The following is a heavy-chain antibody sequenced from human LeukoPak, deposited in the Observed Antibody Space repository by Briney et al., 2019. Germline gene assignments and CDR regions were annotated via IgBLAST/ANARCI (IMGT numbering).Heavy chain of an antibody. D-gene: IGHD2-2*01. CDR3: ARDPVPAAIYPGWFDP. CDR2: IKQDGSEK. CDR1: GFTFSSYE. J-gene: IGHJ5*02. Sequence: PGGSLRLSCAASGFTFSSYEMNWVRQAPGKGLEWVANIKQDGSEKYYVDSVKGRFTISRDNAKNSLYLQMNSLRAEDTAVYYCARDPVPAAIYPGWFDPWGQGTLVTVSS. V-gene: IGHV3-7*01.